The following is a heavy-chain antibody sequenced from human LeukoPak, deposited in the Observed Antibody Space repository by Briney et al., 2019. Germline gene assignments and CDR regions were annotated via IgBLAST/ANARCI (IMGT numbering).Heavy chain of an antibody. CDR2: IYYSGNT. Sequence: SETLSLTCTVSGGSISSSSYFWGWIRQPPGKGLEWIGSIYYSGNTYYNPSLKSRVTISLDTSKNQFSLKLGSVTAAGTAVHYCARRNRWELLDFWGRGTLVTVSS. CDR3: ARRNRWELLDF. V-gene: IGHV4-39*01. J-gene: IGHJ4*02. CDR1: GGSISSSSYF. D-gene: IGHD1-26*01.